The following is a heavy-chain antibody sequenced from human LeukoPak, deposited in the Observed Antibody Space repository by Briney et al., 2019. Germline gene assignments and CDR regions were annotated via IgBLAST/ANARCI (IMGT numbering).Heavy chain of an antibody. CDR1: GGTFSSYA. Sequence: ASVKVSCKAYGGTFSSYAINWVRQAPGQGLEWMGGIIPIFGTANYAQKFQDRVTITADESTRTAYMELSSLRSEDTAIYYCASRLYCSNTRCRNFPFAYWGQGTLVTVSS. CDR2: IIPIFGTA. J-gene: IGHJ4*02. D-gene: IGHD2-2*01. V-gene: IGHV1-69*13. CDR3: ASRLYCSNTRCRNFPFAY.